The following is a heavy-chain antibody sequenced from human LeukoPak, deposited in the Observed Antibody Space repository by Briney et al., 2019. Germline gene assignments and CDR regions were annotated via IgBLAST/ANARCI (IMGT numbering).Heavy chain of an antibody. CDR3: AKFEGATIPGWFNDY. CDR1: EFIFSDFA. D-gene: IGHD6-19*01. J-gene: IGHJ4*02. Sequence: GGSLRLSCAASEFIFSDFAMGWVRQAPGKGLEWVSTIDKTTYPTFYADSVKGRFTISRDNSKNTLYLQMNSLRTEDTAVYFCAKFEGATIPGWFNDYWGQGILVTVSS. CDR2: IDKTTYPT. V-gene: IGHV3-23*05.